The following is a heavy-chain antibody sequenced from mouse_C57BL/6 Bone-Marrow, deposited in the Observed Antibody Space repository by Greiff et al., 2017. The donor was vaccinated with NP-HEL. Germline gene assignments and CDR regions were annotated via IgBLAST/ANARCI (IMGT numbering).Heavy chain of an antibody. J-gene: IGHJ3*01. Sequence: EVQRVESGGDLVKPGGSLKLSCAASGFTFSSYGMSWVRQTPDKRLEWVATISSGGGYTYYQDSVKGRFTISRDNAKNTLYLQMSSLKSEDTAMYYCARTNYYYGRVGFAYWGQGTLVTVSA. CDR2: ISSGGGYT. V-gene: IGHV5-6*01. CDR1: GFTFSSYG. D-gene: IGHD1-1*01. CDR3: ARTNYYYGRVGFAY.